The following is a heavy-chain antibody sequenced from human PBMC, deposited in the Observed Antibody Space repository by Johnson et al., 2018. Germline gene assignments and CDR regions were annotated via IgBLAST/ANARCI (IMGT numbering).Heavy chain of an antibody. CDR1: GFTVSSNY. CDR3: ARGGHGAHRYYYYMDV. D-gene: IGHD1-14*01. CDR2: IYSGGST. Sequence: VQLQESGGGLIQPGGSLRLSCAASGFTVSSNYMSWVRQAPGKGLEWVSVIYSGGSTYYADSVKGRFTISRDNSKNTLYLQRNSLRAEDTAVYYCARGGHGAHRYYYYMDVWGKGTTVTVSS. J-gene: IGHJ6*03. V-gene: IGHV3-53*01.